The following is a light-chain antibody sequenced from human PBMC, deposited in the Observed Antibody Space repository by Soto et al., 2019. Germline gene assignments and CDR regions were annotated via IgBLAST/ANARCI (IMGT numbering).Light chain of an antibody. CDR2: LGS. Sequence: DIVMTQSPLSLPVTPGEPASISCRSSQSLLHSNGYNYLDWYLQKPGQSPQLLIYLGSNRASGVPDRFSGSGSGKDFTLKISRVEAEDVGVYYCMQALQTPLTFGGGTKV. CDR1: QSLLHSNGYNY. CDR3: MQALQTPLT. J-gene: IGKJ4*01. V-gene: IGKV2-28*01.